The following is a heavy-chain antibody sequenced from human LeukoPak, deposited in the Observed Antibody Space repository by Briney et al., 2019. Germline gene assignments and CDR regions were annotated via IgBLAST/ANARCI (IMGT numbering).Heavy chain of an antibody. D-gene: IGHD2-2*01. CDR2: IYYSGST. Sequence: PSETLSLTCTVSGGSISSYYWSWLRQPPGKGLEWIGYIYYSGSTNYNPSLKSRVTISVDTSKNQFSLKLSSVTAADTAVYYCARFPVVVVPAATPFDYWGQGTLVTVSS. CDR1: GGSISSYY. V-gene: IGHV4-59*01. J-gene: IGHJ4*02. CDR3: ARFPVVVVPAATPFDY.